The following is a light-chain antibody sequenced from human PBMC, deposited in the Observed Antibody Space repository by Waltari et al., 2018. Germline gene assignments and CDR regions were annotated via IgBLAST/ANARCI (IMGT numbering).Light chain of an antibody. CDR1: NIGAKS. CDR2: FDS. V-gene: IGLV3-21*04. J-gene: IGLJ2*01. CDR3: QVWDTSAEHLVV. Sequence: SYVLTQPPSVSVAPGKTASITCGGNNIGAKSVNWYQQKPGQAPILLIYFDSDRPSGIPDRFSGSNSGHTATLTISRVEAGDEAAYYCQVWDTSAEHLVVFGGWTNLTVV.